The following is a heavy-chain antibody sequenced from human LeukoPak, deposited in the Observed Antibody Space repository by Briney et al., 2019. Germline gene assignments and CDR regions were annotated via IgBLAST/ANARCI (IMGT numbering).Heavy chain of an antibody. CDR3: ALWFCSRTSCYVDY. V-gene: IGHV4-59*01. CDR1: GGSISSYY. D-gene: IGHD2-2*01. Sequence: SETLSLTCTVSGGSISSYYWSWIWQPPGKGLEWIGYIYYSGSTNYNPSLKSRVTISVDTSKNQFSLKLSSVTAADTAVYYCALWFCSRTSCYVDYWGQGTLVTVSS. CDR2: IYYSGST. J-gene: IGHJ4*02.